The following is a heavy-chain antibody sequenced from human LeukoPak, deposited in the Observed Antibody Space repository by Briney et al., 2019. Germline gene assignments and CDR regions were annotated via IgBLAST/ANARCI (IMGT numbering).Heavy chain of an antibody. D-gene: IGHD6-13*01. J-gene: IGHJ4*02. CDR2: IYYSGST. V-gene: IGHV4-61*05. CDR1: GGSISSGDYY. Sequence: PSETLSLTCTVSGGSISSGDYYWGWIRQPPGKGLEWIGYIYYSGSTSYNPSLKSRVTISVGTSKNQFSLDLSSVTAADTAVYYCARHGIVDSSRKYYFDYWGQGTLVTVSS. CDR3: ARHGIVDSSRKYYFDY.